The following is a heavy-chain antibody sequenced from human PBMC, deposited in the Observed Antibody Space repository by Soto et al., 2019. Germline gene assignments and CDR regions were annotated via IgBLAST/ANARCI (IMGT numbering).Heavy chain of an antibody. J-gene: IGHJ2*01. D-gene: IGHD3-9*01. CDR1: GGSFSGYY. Sequence: QVQLQQWGAGPLTPLETLSLTCGGSGGSFSGYYWAWIRQSPGKGLEWIGEINDRGSINYNPSLKSRVSISVDTSKNHYSPNLRSVTAADTAVYYCARESHDILTGPPWVWYFDLWGRGTLVTVSS. CDR2: INDRGSI. CDR3: ARESHDILTGPPWVWYFDL. V-gene: IGHV4-34*01.